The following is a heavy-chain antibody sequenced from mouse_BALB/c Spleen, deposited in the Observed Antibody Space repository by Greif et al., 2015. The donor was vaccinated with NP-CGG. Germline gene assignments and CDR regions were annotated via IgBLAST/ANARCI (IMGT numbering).Heavy chain of an antibody. CDR2: IWSGGRT. J-gene: IGHJ3*01. CDR3: ARKSLYCCGSSLAY. CDR1: GFSLTSYG. D-gene: IGHD1-1*01. Sequence: VKLVESGPGLVQPSQSLSITCTVSGFSLTSYGVHWVRQSPGKGLEWLGVIWSGGRTDYNAAFISRLSISKDNSKSXGFIKMNRLQAKHTAIYYCARKSLYCCGSSLAYGGQGTLVTVSA. V-gene: IGHV2-2*02.